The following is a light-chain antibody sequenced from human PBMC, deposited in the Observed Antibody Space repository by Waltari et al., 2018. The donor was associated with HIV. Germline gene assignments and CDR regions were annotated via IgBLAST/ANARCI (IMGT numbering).Light chain of an antibody. J-gene: IGKJ1*01. V-gene: IGKV1-9*01. CDR1: QGIRTY. Sequence: IQLTQSPSFVSASVGDRVIITCRASQGIRTYLVWYQQRSGKPPELLIYAADTLRSGVPSRFSGRGSGTEFTLTISSLQPEDFATYFCQHVSIYPRTFGQGTKVEVK. CDR2: AAD. CDR3: QHVSIYPRT.